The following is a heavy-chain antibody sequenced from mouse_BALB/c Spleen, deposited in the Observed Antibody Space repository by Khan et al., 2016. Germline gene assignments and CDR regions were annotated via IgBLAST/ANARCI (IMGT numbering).Heavy chain of an antibody. Sequence: QVQLKQSGPGLVAPSQSLSITCSVSGFSLTSYGVSWIRQPPGKGLEWLGVIWGDGSTNYHSALISRLIISKDNSKNQVFLKLNSLQTDDTASYYCAKFTPDYYSMDYWGQGTSVTVSS. CDR2: IWGDGST. V-gene: IGHV2-3*01. CDR1: GFSLTSYG. J-gene: IGHJ4*01. CDR3: AKFTPDYYSMDY. D-gene: IGHD1-1*01.